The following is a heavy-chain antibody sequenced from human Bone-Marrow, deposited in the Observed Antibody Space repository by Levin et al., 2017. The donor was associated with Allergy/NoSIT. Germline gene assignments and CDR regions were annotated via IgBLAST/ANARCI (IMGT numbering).Heavy chain of an antibody. CDR2: GFYSGTT. J-gene: IGHJ4*02. CDR3: ARATRSSLIYYFEY. V-gene: IGHV4-59*01. D-gene: IGHD6-13*01. CDR1: GDSISRFY. Sequence: SETLSLTCTVSGDSISRFYWSWIRQPPGRGLEWIGNGFYSGTTNYNPSLKSRVTILVDTSKNQFSLKLSSVTAADTAVYYCARATRSSLIYYFEYWGPGTLVTVSS.